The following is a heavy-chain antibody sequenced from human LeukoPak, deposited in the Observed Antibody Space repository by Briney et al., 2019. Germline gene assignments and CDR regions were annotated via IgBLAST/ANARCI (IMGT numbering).Heavy chain of an antibody. CDR3: ATIYSSGYLGY. J-gene: IGHJ4*02. D-gene: IGHD3-22*01. Sequence: PGGSLRLSWAASGFTFSSYAMSWVRQAPGKGLEWIGEINHRGSTNYNPSLKSRVTISVDTSKNQFSLKLSSVTAADTAVYYCATIYSSGYLGYWGQGTLVTVSS. CDR1: GFTFSSYA. V-gene: IGHV4-34*08. CDR2: INHRGST.